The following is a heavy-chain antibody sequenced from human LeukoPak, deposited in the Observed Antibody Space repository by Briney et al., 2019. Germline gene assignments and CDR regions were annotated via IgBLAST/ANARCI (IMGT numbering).Heavy chain of an antibody. CDR3: ARGGIGYCTSSSCYFDY. J-gene: IGHJ4*02. CDR2: TYYRSKWYN. V-gene: IGHV6-1*01. Sequence: SQTLSLTCAISGDSLSSAAWNWIRQSPSRALEWLGRTYYRSKWYNDYAVSVKSRITINPHTSKNQFSLELNSVTPEDTAVYYCARGGIGYCTSSSCYFDYWGQGTLVTVSS. CDR1: GDSLSSAA. D-gene: IGHD2-2*01.